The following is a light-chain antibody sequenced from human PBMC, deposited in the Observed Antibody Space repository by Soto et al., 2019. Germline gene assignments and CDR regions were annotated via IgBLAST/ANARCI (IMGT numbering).Light chain of an antibody. CDR1: PSDVGGSNS. J-gene: IGLJ2*01. CDR2: DVN. Sequence: ALTQPPSASGSPGQSVTISCTGTPSDVGGSNSVSWYQQHPGKAPNLMIYDVNKRPSGVPDRFSGSKSGNTASLTVSGLQAADEAYYFCSSYAPSDVVFGGGTQLTVL. V-gene: IGLV2-8*01. CDR3: SSYAPSDVV.